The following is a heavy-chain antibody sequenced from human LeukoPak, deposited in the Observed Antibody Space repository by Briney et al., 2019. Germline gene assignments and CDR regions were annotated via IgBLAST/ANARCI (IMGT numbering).Heavy chain of an antibody. CDR3: ARYYDILTGYTPFDY. V-gene: IGHV3-20*04. CDR1: GFTFDDYG. CDR2: INWNGGST. D-gene: IGHD3-9*01. J-gene: IGHJ4*02. Sequence: GGSLRLSCAASGFTFDDYGMSWVRQAPGKGLEWVSGINWNGGSTGYADSVKGRFTISRDNAKNSLYLQMNSLRAEDTALYYCARYYDILTGYTPFDYWGQGTLVTVSS.